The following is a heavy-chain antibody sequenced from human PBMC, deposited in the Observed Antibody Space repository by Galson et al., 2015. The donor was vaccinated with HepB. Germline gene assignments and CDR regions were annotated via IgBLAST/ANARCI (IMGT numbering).Heavy chain of an antibody. CDR2: ISSSSSYI. V-gene: IGHV3-21*01. CDR1: GFTFSSYS. CDR3: ARDYWTAMVTFDY. Sequence: SLRLSCAASGFTFSSYSMNWVRQAPGKGLEWVSSISSSSSYIYYADSVKGRFTISRDNAKNSLYLQMSSLRAEDTAVYYCARDYWTAMVTFDYWGQGTLVTVSS. D-gene: IGHD5-18*01. J-gene: IGHJ4*02.